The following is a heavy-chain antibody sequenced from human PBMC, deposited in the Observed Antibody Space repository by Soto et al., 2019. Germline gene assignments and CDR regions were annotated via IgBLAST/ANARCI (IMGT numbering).Heavy chain of an antibody. CDR2: ISGSGGTT. D-gene: IGHD6-13*01. Sequence: EVQLLESGGGLVQPEGSLRLSCAASGFSFSTYAMSWVRQAPGKGLEWVSGISGSGGTTYYADSVKGRFPISRDNSKNTLYLQVNSLRAEDTAVYYCAKDQAAAGTISRYFQHWGQGTLVTVSS. V-gene: IGHV3-23*01. CDR1: GFSFSTYA. J-gene: IGHJ1*01. CDR3: AKDQAAAGTISRYFQH.